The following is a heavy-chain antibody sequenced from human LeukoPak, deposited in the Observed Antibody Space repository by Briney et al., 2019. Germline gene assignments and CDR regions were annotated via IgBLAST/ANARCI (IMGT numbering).Heavy chain of an antibody. CDR2: IIPMFGIA. J-gene: IGHJ4*02. CDR3: AKLAVAGSSFFDY. V-gene: IGHV1-69*13. Sequence: VKVSCKASGGTFSRYAISWVRQAPGQGLEWMGGIIPMFGIANYAQKFQGRVTITADESTSTAYMELSSLRSEDTAVYYCAKLAVAGSSFFDYWGQGTLVTVSS. D-gene: IGHD6-19*01. CDR1: GGTFSRYA.